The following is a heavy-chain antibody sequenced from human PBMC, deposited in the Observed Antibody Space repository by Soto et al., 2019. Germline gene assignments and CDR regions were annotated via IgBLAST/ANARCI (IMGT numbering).Heavy chain of an antibody. D-gene: IGHD3-10*01. Sequence: QVQLVESGGGVVQPGRSLRLSCAASGFTFSSYGMHWVRQAPGKGLEWVAVISYDGSNKYYTDSVKGRFTISRDNSKNTLYLQMYSLRAEDTALYYCAKDKGGVRANYYYYGMDVWGQGTTVTVSS. CDR1: GFTFSSYG. V-gene: IGHV3-30*18. J-gene: IGHJ6*02. CDR3: AKDKGGVRANYYYYGMDV. CDR2: ISYDGSNK.